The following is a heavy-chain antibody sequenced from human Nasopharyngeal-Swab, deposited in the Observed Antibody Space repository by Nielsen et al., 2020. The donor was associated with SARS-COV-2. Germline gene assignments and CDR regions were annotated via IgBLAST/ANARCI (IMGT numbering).Heavy chain of an antibody. D-gene: IGHD1-26*01. J-gene: IGHJ4*02. CDR1: GFTFSSYG. Sequence: GESLKISCAASGFTFSSYGMHWVRQAPGKGLEWVAVISYDGSNKYYADSVKGRFTISRDNSKNTLYLQMNGLRAEDTAVYYCANSGVRGYSGSYSFGYWGQGTLVTVSS. CDR2: ISYDGSNK. V-gene: IGHV3-30*18. CDR3: ANSGVRGYSGSYSFGY.